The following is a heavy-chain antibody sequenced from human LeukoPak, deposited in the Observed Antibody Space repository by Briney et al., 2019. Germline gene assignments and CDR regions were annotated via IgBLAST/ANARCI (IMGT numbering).Heavy chain of an antibody. Sequence: GGSLRLSCAASGFTFSDYYMSWIRQAPGKGLEWGSYISSSGSTIYYADSVKGRFTISRDNAKNSLYLQMNSRRAEDTAVYYCARGEIGVQAAAAGTVDYWGQGTLVTVSS. V-gene: IGHV3-11*01. CDR3: ARGEIGVQAAAAGTVDY. D-gene: IGHD6-13*01. CDR1: GFTFSDYY. CDR2: ISSSGSTI. J-gene: IGHJ4*02.